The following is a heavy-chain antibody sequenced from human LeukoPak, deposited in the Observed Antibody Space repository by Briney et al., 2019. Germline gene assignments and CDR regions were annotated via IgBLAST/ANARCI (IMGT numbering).Heavy chain of an antibody. J-gene: IGHJ6*03. CDR3: ARRAVGNSYYYYMDV. V-gene: IGHV1-8*01. Sequence: ASVKVSCKASGYTFTSYDITWVRQVTGQGLEWMGWMNPNSGITDYAQKFQGRVTMTRNTSISTAYMELSSLRSEDTAVYYCARRAVGNSYYYYMDVWGKGTTVTVSS. CDR1: GYTFTSYD. CDR2: MNPNSGIT. D-gene: IGHD6-19*01.